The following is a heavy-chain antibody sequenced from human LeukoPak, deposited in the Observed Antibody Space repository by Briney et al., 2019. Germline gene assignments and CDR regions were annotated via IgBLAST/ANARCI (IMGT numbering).Heavy chain of an antibody. CDR1: GASISSHY. Sequence: KPSETLSLTCSVSGASISSHYWSWIRQPPGKGLEWIGYIHYSGSTNCNPSLKSRVTISLDTSKNQFSLKLTSVTAADTAVYHCSRVGTGFNIPGAYWGQGTLVTVSS. CDR3: SRVGTGFNIPGAY. J-gene: IGHJ4*02. D-gene: IGHD1-14*01. V-gene: IGHV4-59*11. CDR2: IHYSGST.